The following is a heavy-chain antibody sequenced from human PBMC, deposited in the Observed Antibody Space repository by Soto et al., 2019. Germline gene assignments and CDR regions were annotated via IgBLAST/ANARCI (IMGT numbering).Heavy chain of an antibody. CDR2: ISSSGSII. Sequence: QVQLVESGGGLVKPGGSLRLSCAAYGFTFSDYYMSWIRQAPGKGLEWVSDISSSGSIIYYADSVKGRFTISRDNAKKSLYLQMNSRRAEDTAVYYCARVNGYYYYGMDVWGQGTTVTVSS. CDR3: ARVNGYYYYGMDV. J-gene: IGHJ6*02. CDR1: GFTFSDYY. D-gene: IGHD3-22*01. V-gene: IGHV3-11*01.